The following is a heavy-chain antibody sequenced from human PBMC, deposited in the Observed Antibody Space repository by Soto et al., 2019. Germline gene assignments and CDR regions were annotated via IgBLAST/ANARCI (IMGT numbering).Heavy chain of an antibody. CDR2: INPSGGST. J-gene: IGHJ6*02. CDR3: ARVGSHDYSNYATNPTSPYYYGMDV. D-gene: IGHD4-4*01. Sequence: AASVKVSCKASGYTFSSYYMHWVRQAPGQGLEWMGIINPSGGSTSYAQKFQGRVTMTRDTSTSTVYMELGSLRSEDTAVYYCARVGSHDYSNYATNPTSPYYYGMDVWGQGTTVTVSS. V-gene: IGHV1-46*01. CDR1: GYTFSSYY.